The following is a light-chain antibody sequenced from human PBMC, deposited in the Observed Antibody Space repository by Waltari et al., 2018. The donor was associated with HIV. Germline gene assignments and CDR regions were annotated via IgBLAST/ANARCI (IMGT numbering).Light chain of an antibody. CDR2: MLA. J-gene: IGLJ1*01. Sequence: QSALAQPASVSGSPGQSITISCAGAVVDSGPEIYVSWYQQHPVRAPRRIIYMLARRPSGVSDRFSGSSSGMSATLTISGLQSDDEAHYYCSSYSTITSLFVFGTGTRVTVL. V-gene: IGLV2-14*01. CDR3: SSYSTITSLFV. CDR1: VVDSGPEIY.